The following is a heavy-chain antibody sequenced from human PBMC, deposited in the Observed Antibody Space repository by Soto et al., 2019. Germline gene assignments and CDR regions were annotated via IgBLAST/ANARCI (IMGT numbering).Heavy chain of an antibody. CDR3: AKGLYYDSTDYYYAPFDN. Sequence: PGESLKISCAASGFTFNNYAMNWVRQAPGKGLEWVSTISSSGRSTYYADSVKGRFTISRDNSENTLFLQMSSLRADDTAVYYCAKGLYYDSTDYYYAPFDNWGQGTLVTVSS. V-gene: IGHV3-23*01. CDR1: GFTFNNYA. CDR2: ISSSGRST. D-gene: IGHD3-22*01. J-gene: IGHJ4*02.